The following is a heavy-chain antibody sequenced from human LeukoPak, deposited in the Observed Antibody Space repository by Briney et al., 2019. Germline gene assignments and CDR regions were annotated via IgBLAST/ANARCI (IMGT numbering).Heavy chain of an antibody. CDR3: ARDGGYDRRNWYFDL. J-gene: IGHJ2*01. CDR2: IIPIFGTA. Sequence: ASVKVSCKGSGGTFSSYAISWVRRAPGQGLEWMGGIIPIFGTANYAQKFQGRVTITADESTSTAYMELSSLRSEDTAVYYCARDGGYDRRNWYFDLWGRGTLVTVSS. D-gene: IGHD3-22*01. V-gene: IGHV1-69*13. CDR1: GGTFSSYA.